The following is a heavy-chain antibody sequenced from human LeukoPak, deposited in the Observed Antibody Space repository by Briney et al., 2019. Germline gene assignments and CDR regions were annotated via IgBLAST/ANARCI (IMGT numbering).Heavy chain of an antibody. J-gene: IGHJ4*02. D-gene: IGHD3-16*02. CDR1: GYTFTGYY. Sequence: GASVKVSCKASGYTFTGYYMHWVRQAPGQGLEWMGWINPNSGGTNYAQKFQGRVTMTRDTSISTAYMELSRLRSDDTAVYYCARTVWGSYPAFDYWSQGTLVTVSS. CDR2: INPNSGGT. V-gene: IGHV1-2*02. CDR3: ARTVWGSYPAFDY.